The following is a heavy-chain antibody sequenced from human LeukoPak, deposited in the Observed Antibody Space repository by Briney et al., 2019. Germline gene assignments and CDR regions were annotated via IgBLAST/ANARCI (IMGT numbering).Heavy chain of an antibody. J-gene: IGHJ4*02. Sequence: ASVKVSCKASGYTFTSYGISWVRQAPGQGLEWMGWISAYNGNTNYAQKLQGRVTMTTDTSTSTAYMELRSLRSDDTAVYYCARASPSVVLWFGELSADYWGQGTLVTVSS. D-gene: IGHD3-10*01. CDR2: ISAYNGNT. CDR3: ARASPSVVLWFGELSADY. V-gene: IGHV1-18*01. CDR1: GYTFTSYG.